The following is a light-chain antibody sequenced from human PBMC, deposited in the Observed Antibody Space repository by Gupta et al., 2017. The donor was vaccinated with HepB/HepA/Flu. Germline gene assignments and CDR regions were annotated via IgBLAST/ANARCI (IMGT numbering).Light chain of an antibody. J-gene: IGLJ2*01. CDR3: QAWDSIVV. V-gene: IGLV3-1*01. CDR2: QDS. CDR1: NLGDKY. Sequence: SYDLIQPPSVSVSPGQTASITCSGDNLGDKYASWYQQKPGQSPVLVMYQDSKRPPGIPERFSGSNSGNTATLTISGTQAMDEADYYCQAWDSIVVFGGGTKLTVL.